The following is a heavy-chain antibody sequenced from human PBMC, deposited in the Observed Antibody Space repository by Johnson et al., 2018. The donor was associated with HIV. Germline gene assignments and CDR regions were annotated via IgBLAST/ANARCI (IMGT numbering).Heavy chain of an antibody. CDR3: TTGDCSGGSCHAFDI. J-gene: IGHJ3*02. CDR1: GFTFSNAW. CDR2: IKSNTDGGTT. V-gene: IGHV3-15*01. D-gene: IGHD2-15*01. Sequence: VQLVESGGGVVQPGRSLRLSCTASGFTFSNAWMSWVRQAPGKGLEWVGRIKSNTDGGTTDYAAPVKGRFTISRDDSKNTVYLQMNSLKSEDMAVYYCTTGDCSGGSCHAFDIWGQGTMVTVSS.